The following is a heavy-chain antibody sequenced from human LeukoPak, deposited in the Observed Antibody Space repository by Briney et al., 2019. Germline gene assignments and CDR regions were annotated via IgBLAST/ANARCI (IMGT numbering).Heavy chain of an antibody. Sequence: GGSQRLSCAASGFTFSSYAMSWVRQAPGKGLEWVSAISGSGGSTYYADSVKGRFTISRDNSKNTLYLQMNSLRAEDTAVYYCAKISYSNYDSYYYYGMDVWGQGTTVTVSS. CDR3: AKISYSNYDSYYYYGMDV. J-gene: IGHJ6*02. D-gene: IGHD4-11*01. CDR1: GFTFSSYA. CDR2: ISGSGGST. V-gene: IGHV3-23*01.